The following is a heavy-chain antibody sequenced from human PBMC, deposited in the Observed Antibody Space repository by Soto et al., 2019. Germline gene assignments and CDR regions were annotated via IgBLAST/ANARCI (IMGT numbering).Heavy chain of an antibody. CDR3: AKDRSVVVPRYGMDV. J-gene: IGHJ6*02. CDR1: GFTFSSYG. CDR2: ISYDGSNK. Sequence: GGSLRLSCAASGFTFSSYGMHWVRQAPGKGLEWVAVISYDGSNKYYADSVKGRFTISRDNSKNTLYLQMNSLRAEDTAVYYCAKDRSVVVPRYGMDVWGQGTTVTVSS. D-gene: IGHD2-2*01. V-gene: IGHV3-30*18.